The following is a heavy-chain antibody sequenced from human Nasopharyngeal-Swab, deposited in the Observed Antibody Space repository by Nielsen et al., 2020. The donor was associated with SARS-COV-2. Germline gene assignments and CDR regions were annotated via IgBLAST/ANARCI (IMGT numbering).Heavy chain of an antibody. J-gene: IGHJ4*02. CDR3: ARGMPYDNSGYTIFDY. CDR1: GGSISSSNW. Sequence: SETLSLTCAVSGGSISSSNWWSWVRQPPGKGLEWIGEIYHSGSTNYNPSLKSRVTISVDKSKNQFSLKLSSVTAADTAVYYCARGMPYDNSGYTIFDYWGQGTLVTVSS. D-gene: IGHD3-22*01. CDR2: IYHSGST. V-gene: IGHV4-4*02.